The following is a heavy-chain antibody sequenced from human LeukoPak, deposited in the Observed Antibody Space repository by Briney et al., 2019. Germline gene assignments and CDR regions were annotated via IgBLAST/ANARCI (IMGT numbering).Heavy chain of an antibody. J-gene: IGHJ2*01. CDR2: IYYTGST. Sequence: SETLSLTCTVSGGSISSRSYYWGWIRQPPGKGLEWIGSIYYTGSTYYNPSLKSRVTVDVDTSKNQFSLKLSSVTAADTAVYYCARGRVSYWYFDLWGRGTLVTVSS. CDR1: GGSISSRSYY. CDR3: ARGRVSYWYFDL. D-gene: IGHD2-21*01. V-gene: IGHV4-39*07.